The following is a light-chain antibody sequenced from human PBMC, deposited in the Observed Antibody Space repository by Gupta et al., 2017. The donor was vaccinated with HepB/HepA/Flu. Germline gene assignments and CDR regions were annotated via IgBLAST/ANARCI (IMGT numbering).Light chain of an antibody. CDR2: SNN. J-gene: IGLJ2*01. V-gene: IGLV1-44*01. Sequence: GSNTINWYQQLPGTAPKLLIYSNNQRPSGVPDRFSGSKSGTSASLTISGLQSEDAADYYCATWEDSLNGRVFGGGTKLTVL. CDR1: GSNT. CDR3: ATWEDSLNGRV.